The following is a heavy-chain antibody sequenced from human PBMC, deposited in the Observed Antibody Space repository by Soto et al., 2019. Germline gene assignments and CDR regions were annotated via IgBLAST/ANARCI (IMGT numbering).Heavy chain of an antibody. CDR2: IYYSGST. CDR1: GGSISSSSYY. J-gene: IGHJ4*02. D-gene: IGHD2-15*01. Sequence: SETLSLTCTVSGGSISSSSYYWGWIRQPPGKGLEWIGSIYYSGSTYYNPSLKSRVTISVGTSKNQFSLKLSSVTAADTAVYYCASCSGGSCYSGDYWGQGTLVTVSS. CDR3: ASCSGGSCYSGDY. V-gene: IGHV4-39*01.